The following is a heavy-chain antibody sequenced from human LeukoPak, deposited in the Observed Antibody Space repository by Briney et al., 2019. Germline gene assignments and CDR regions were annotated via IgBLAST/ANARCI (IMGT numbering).Heavy chain of an antibody. J-gene: IGHJ4*02. CDR3: ARGQDWAAAGTGYYFDY. D-gene: IGHD6-13*01. Sequence: ASVKVSCKASGGTFSSYAISWVRQAPGQGFEWMGRIIPIFGTANYAQEFQGRVTITTDESTSTAYMELSSLRSEDTAVYYCARGQDWAAAGTGYYFDYWGQGTLVTVSS. V-gene: IGHV1-69*05. CDR2: IIPIFGTA. CDR1: GGTFSSYA.